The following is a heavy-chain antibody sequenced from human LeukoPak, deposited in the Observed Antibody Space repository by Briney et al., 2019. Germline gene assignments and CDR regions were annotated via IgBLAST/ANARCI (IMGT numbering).Heavy chain of an antibody. V-gene: IGHV3-66*01. D-gene: IGHD3-16*01. CDR1: GFTVSSNY. J-gene: IGHJ4*02. CDR3: ARDSRLEYYFDY. CDR2: IYSGGST. Sequence: GGSLRLSCAASGFTVSSNYMSWVRQAPGKGLEWVSVIYSGGSTYYADSVKGRFTISRDNSKNTLYLQMNSLRAEDTAVYYCARDSRLEYYFDYWGQGTLVTVSS.